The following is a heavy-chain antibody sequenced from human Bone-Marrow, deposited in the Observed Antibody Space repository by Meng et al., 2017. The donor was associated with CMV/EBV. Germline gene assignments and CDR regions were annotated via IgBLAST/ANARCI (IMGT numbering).Heavy chain of an antibody. CDR3: AKDFAIYYYDSSGYYYFHY. Sequence: GESLKISCAASGFTFSNYWMTWVRQAPGKGLEWVANINQDGSEKYYVDSVKGRFTFSRDNAKNSLYLQMNSLRPEDTALYYCAKDFAIYYYDSSGYYYFHYCGQGMLVTVSS. CDR1: GFTFSNYW. CDR2: INQDGSEK. J-gene: IGHJ4*02. V-gene: IGHV3-7*03. D-gene: IGHD3-22*01.